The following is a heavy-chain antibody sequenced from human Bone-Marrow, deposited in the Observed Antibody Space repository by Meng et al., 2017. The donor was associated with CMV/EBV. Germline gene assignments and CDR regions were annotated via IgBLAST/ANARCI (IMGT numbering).Heavy chain of an antibody. CDR3: ARVHWLAAAGTGGFDY. CDR1: GFTFSSYG. CDR2: IRYDGSNK. Sequence: GESLKISCAASGFTFSSYGMHWVRQAPGKGLEWVAFIRYDGSNKYYADSVKGRFTISRDNAKNSLYLQMNSLRAEDTAVYYCARVHWLAAAGTGGFDYWGQGTLVTVSS. D-gene: IGHD6-13*01. J-gene: IGHJ4*02. V-gene: IGHV3-30*02.